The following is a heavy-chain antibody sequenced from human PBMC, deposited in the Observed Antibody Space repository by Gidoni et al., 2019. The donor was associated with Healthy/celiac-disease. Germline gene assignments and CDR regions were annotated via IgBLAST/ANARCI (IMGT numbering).Heavy chain of an antibody. CDR2: ISWNSGRR. CDR1: GVTFDDYA. CDR3: ARGGSSWYYFDY. V-gene: IGHV3-9*01. J-gene: IGHJ4*02. Sequence: EVQLVESGGRLVQHGRSLRLSCAASGVTFDDYAMHCVRQAPGKGLAWVSGISWNSGRRGYADSVKGRVTISRDNAKHSLYLQRNSLGAEDTGLYYCARGGSSWYYFDYWGQGTLVTVSS. D-gene: IGHD6-13*01.